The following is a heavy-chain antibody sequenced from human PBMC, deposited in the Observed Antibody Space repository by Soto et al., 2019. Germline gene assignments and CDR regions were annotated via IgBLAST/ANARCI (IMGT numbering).Heavy chain of an antibody. V-gene: IGHV1-3*01. CDR1: GYTFTSYA. D-gene: IGHD4-17*01. Sequence: ASVKVSCKASGYTFTSYAMHWVRQAPGQRLEWMGWINAGNGNTKYSQKFQGRVTITRDTSASTAYMELSSLRSEDTAVYYCATPYGDYEEHGAFDIWGQGTMVTVSS. J-gene: IGHJ3*02. CDR3: ATPYGDYEEHGAFDI. CDR2: INAGNGNT.